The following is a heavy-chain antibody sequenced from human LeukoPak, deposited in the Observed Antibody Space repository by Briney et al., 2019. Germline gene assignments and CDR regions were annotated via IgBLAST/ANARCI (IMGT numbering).Heavy chain of an antibody. Sequence: PGGSLRLSCAASGFTFDDYGMGWVRQAPGKGLEWVSGINWNGGSTGYADSVKGRFTISRDNAKNSLYLQMNSLRAEDPALYYCARGSSGWYNYHYYYMDVWGKGTTVTVSS. CDR3: ARGSSGWYNYHYYYMDV. CDR2: INWNGGST. CDR1: GFTFDDYG. V-gene: IGHV3-20*04. J-gene: IGHJ6*03. D-gene: IGHD6-19*01.